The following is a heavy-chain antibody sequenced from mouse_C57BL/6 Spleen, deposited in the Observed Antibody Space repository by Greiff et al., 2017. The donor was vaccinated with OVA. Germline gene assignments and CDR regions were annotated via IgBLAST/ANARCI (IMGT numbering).Heavy chain of an antibody. J-gene: IGHJ2*01. Sequence: VKLMESGAELVKPGASVKMSCKASGYTFTTYPIEWMKQNHGQSLEWIGNFHPYNDDTKSNAKFKGKATLTVEKSSSTVYLALSRLTADDSDVYDCARRNWDGDCDYWGQGTTRTGAS. D-gene: IGHD4-1*01. CDR1: GYTFTTYP. V-gene: IGHV1-47*01. CDR3: ARRNWDGDCDY. CDR2: FHPYNDDT.